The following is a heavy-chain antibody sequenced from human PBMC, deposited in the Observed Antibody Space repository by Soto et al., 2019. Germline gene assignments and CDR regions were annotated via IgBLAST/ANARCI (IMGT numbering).Heavy chain of an antibody. Sequence: SETLALSFTVSGGSISSGGYYWSCIRQHPGKGLEWIGYIYYSGSTYYNPSLKSRVTISVDTSKNQFSLKLSSVTAEDTAVYYCARVDYDKGWAFDIWGQGTMVTVSS. D-gene: IGHD3-22*01. CDR3: ARVDYDKGWAFDI. V-gene: IGHV4-31*03. J-gene: IGHJ3*02. CDR1: GGSISSGGYY. CDR2: IYYSGST.